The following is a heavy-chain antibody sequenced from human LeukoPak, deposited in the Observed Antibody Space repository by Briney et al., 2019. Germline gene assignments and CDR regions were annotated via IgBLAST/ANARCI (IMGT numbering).Heavy chain of an antibody. D-gene: IGHD6-19*01. J-gene: IGHJ6*03. CDR1: GYTFTGYY. CDR3: ARGWDSSGWYPLRYYYYYYMDV. V-gene: IGHV1-2*02. Sequence: GASVKVSCKASGYTFTGYYMHWVRQAPGQGLEWMGWIIPNSGGTNYAQKFQGRVTMTRDTSISTAYMELSRLRSDDTAVYYCARGWDSSGWYPLRYYYYYYMDVWGKGTTVTVSS. CDR2: IIPNSGGT.